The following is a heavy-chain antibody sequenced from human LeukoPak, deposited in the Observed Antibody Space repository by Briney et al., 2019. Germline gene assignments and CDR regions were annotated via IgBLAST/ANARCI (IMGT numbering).Heavy chain of an antibody. Sequence: GGSLRLSCAASGFTFSSYAMSWVRQAPGKGLEWVSAISGSGDSTYYADSVKGRFTISRDNSKNTLYLQMNSLRAEDTAVYYCAKARVGYCSSTSCPLGYWGQGTLVTVSS. CDR2: ISGSGDST. V-gene: IGHV3-23*01. J-gene: IGHJ4*02. D-gene: IGHD2-2*01. CDR1: GFTFSSYA. CDR3: AKARVGYCSSTSCPLGY.